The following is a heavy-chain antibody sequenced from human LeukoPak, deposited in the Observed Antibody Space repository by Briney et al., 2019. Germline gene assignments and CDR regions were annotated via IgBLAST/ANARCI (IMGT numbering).Heavy chain of an antibody. Sequence: SETLSLTCAVYGGSFCGYYWSWIRQPPGKGLEWIGEINQSGSTNYNPSLKSRVTISVDTSKNQFSLKLSSVTAADTAVYYCARDFGYYYGSGSYYQAFDYWGQGTLVTVSS. CDR2: INQSGST. CDR3: ARDFGYYYGSGSYYQAFDY. D-gene: IGHD3-10*01. V-gene: IGHV4-34*01. CDR1: GGSFCGYY. J-gene: IGHJ4*02.